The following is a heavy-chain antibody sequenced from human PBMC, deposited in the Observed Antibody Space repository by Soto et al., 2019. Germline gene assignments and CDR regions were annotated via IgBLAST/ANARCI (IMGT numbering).Heavy chain of an antibody. CDR2: INTYNGKT. D-gene: IGHD3-16*01. Sequence: QVQLVQSGAEVRNPGASVKVSCKTSGYIFTSYGIAWARQAPGQGLEWMGWINTYNGKTNYAQKLQGRVTLSTDTSTSTAYMELRSLRSNDTAIYYCAMVDVYVTPSPQDVWGQGTTVTVSS. V-gene: IGHV1-18*01. CDR1: GYIFTSYG. J-gene: IGHJ6*02. CDR3: AMVDVYVTPSPQDV.